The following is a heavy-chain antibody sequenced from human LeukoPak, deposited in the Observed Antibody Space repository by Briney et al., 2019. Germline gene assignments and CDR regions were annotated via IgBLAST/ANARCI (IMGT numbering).Heavy chain of an antibody. Sequence: GSSVKVSCKASGGTFSSYAISWVRQAPGQGLEWMGGIIPIFGTANYAQKFQGRVTITADESTSTAYMELSSLRSEDTAVYYCARGFRVYDGNWFDPWGQGTLVTVSS. CDR3: ARGFRVYDGNWFDP. CDR1: GGTFSSYA. J-gene: IGHJ5*02. CDR2: IIPIFGTA. V-gene: IGHV1-69*01. D-gene: IGHD3-22*01.